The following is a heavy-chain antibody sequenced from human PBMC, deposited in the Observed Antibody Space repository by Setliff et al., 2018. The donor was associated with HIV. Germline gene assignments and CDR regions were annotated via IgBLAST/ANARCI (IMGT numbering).Heavy chain of an antibody. V-gene: IGHV3-48*01. Sequence: GGSLRLSCAASGFTFSSXXRNGVRQAPGKGLEWISYNGIINGAKHYADSMEGRFTISRDDAKNSLYLQMDSLRAEDTAVYYCVRDRDWAFDYWGQGILVTVSS. CDR2: NGIINGAK. CDR3: VRDRDWAFDY. CDR1: GFTFSSXX. J-gene: IGHJ4*02. D-gene: IGHD3-9*01.